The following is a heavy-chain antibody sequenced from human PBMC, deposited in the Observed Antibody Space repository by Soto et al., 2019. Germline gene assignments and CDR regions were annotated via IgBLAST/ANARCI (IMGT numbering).Heavy chain of an antibody. J-gene: IGHJ5*02. Sequence: PSETLSLTCAVSGGSITSSNWWSWVRQPPGKGLEWLGQISHSGSTDYNPSLKSRVSISVDKSKNRLSLKLSSVTAEDTAVYYCAKDGDIVVVPAVHNWFDPWGQGTLVTVSS. CDR1: GGSITSSNW. V-gene: IGHV4-4*02. D-gene: IGHD2-2*01. CDR3: AKDGDIVVVPAVHNWFDP. CDR2: ISHSGST.